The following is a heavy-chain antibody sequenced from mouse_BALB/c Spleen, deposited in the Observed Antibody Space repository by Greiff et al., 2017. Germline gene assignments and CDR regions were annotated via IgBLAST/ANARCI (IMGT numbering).Heavy chain of an antibody. CDR3: ARLELYYFDY. V-gene: IGHV1-69*02. CDR2: IDPSDSYT. CDR1: GYTFTSYW. D-gene: IGHD4-1*01. J-gene: IGHJ2*01. Sequence: VQLQQPGAELVKPGASVKLSCKASGYTFTSYWMHWVKQRPGQGLEWIGEIDPSDSYTNYNQKFKGKATLTVDKSSSTAYMQLSSLTSEDSAVYYCARLELYYFDYWGQGTTLTVSS.